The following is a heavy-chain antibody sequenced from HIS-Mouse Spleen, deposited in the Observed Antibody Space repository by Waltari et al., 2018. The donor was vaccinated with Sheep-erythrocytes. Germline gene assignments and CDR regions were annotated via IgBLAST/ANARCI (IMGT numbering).Heavy chain of an antibody. CDR3: ARAAWLRFDY. CDR2: INHSGST. D-gene: IGHD5-12*01. Sequence: QVQLQQWGAGLLKPSETLSLTCAVYGGSFSGYYWSWIRQPPGKGLEWIGEINHSGSTNHNPSLKSRVTISVDTSKNQFSLKLSSVTAADTAVYYCARAAWLRFDYWGQGTLVTVSS. J-gene: IGHJ4*02. V-gene: IGHV4-34*01. CDR1: GGSFSGYY.